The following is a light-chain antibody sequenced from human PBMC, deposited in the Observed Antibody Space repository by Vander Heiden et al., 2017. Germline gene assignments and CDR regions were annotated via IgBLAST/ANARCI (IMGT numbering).Light chain of an antibody. J-gene: IGLJ1*01. Sequence: SYELTQPPSVSVAPGQTARNTCSGDALPKQYAYWYQQKPGQAPVLVIYNDSERPSGIPERFSGSSSGTTVTFTISGVQAEDEADYYCQSADSSGTYYVFGAGTKVTVL. CDR2: NDS. V-gene: IGLV3-25*02. CDR1: ALPKQY. CDR3: QSADSSGTYYV.